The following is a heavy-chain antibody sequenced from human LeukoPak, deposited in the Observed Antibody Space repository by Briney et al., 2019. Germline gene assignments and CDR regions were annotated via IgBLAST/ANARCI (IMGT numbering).Heavy chain of an antibody. D-gene: IGHD5-24*01. V-gene: IGHV4-59*08. J-gene: IGHJ4*01. CDR3: GRHHRDGYTDH. Sequence: SETLPLTCTVSGGSISSYYWSWIRQPPGKGLEWIGYIYYNGNTNYNPSLKSRVTISVDTSKNQFSLMLTSVTAADTAVYFCGRHHRDGYTDHWGQGILVTVSS. CDR1: GGSISSYY. CDR2: IYYNGNT.